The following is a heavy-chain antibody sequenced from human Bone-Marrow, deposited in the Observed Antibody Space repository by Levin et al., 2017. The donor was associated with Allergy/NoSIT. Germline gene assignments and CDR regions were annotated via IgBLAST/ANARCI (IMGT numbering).Heavy chain of an antibody. CDR1: GASVNSASYY. Sequence: SETLSLTCTVSGASVNSASYYWSWIRQPPGKGLEWIGYIYYSGSTSYEPSLTSRVTISVDTSKNQFSLKLSSVTAADTAVYYCARVVLYYNYAMDVWGQGTTVTVSS. CDR2: IYYSGST. V-gene: IGHV4-61*01. CDR3: ARVVLYYNYAMDV. J-gene: IGHJ6*02.